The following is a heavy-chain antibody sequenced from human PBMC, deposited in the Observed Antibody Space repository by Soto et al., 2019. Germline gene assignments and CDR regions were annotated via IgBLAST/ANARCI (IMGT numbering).Heavy chain of an antibody. CDR2: IFSNDEK. V-gene: IGHV2-26*01. Sequence: SGPTLVNPTETLTLTCTVSGFSLSNARMGVSWIRQPPGKALEWLAHIFSNDEKSYSTSLKSRLTISKDTSKSQVVLTMTNMELVDIVSYYCAGLYYDILTGYYIVDYWGQGTLVTVSS. D-gene: IGHD3-9*01. J-gene: IGHJ4*02. CDR3: AGLYYDILTGYYIVDY. CDR1: GFSLSNARMG.